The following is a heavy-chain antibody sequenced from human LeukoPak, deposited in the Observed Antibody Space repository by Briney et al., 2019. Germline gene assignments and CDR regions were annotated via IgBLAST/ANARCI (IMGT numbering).Heavy chain of an antibody. CDR3: ARGGYCSGGSCYGFYAFDI. Sequence: PGGSLRLSCAASGFTVSSNYMSWVRQAPGKGLEWVSVIYSGGSTYYADSVKGRFTISRDNSKNTLYLQMNSLRAEDTAVYYCARGGYCSGGSCYGFYAFDIWGQGTMVTVSS. CDR1: GFTVSSNY. CDR2: IYSGGST. D-gene: IGHD2-15*01. V-gene: IGHV3-53*01. J-gene: IGHJ3*02.